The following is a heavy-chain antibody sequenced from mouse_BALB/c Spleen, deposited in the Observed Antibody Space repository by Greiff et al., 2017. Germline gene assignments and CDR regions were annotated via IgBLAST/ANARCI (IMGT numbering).Heavy chain of an antibody. CDR3: ARAALDGYFLDY. V-gene: IGHV1-39*01. CDR2: IDPYYGGT. J-gene: IGHJ2*01. CDR1: GYSFTGYN. D-gene: IGHD2-3*01. Sequence: VHVKQSGPELEKPGASVKISCKASGYSFTGYNMNWVKQSNGKSLEWIGNIDPYYGGTSYNQKFKGKATLTVDKSSSTAYMQLKSLTSEDSAVYYCARAALDGYFLDYWGQGTTLTVSS.